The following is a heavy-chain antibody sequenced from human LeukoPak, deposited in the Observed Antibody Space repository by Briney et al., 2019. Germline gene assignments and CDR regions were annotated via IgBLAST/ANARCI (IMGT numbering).Heavy chain of an antibody. CDR1: GYTFTSYG. CDR3: ARDSLPAGQLAYFDY. CDR2: ISAYNGNT. J-gene: IGHJ4*02. V-gene: IGHV1-18*01. D-gene: IGHD6-13*01. Sequence: ASVKLSCAASGYTFTSYGISWVRQAPGQGLGWMVWISAYNGNTNCAHKLQGRATITTDTSTSTAYMELRSLRSDDTAVYYCARDSLPAGQLAYFDYWGQGTLVTVSS.